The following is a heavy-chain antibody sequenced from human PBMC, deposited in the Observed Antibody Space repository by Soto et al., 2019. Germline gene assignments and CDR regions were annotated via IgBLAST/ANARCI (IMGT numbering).Heavy chain of an antibody. CDR2: ISSSSSII. CDR1: VFTFSDYS. Sequence: GGSLRLSCAASVFTFSDYSMNWVRQAPGKGLEWISYISSSSSIIYYADSVKGRFTISRDNAKNSLYLQMNSLRDEDTAVYYCAREHKYSGTTFDYWCQGTLVTLSS. D-gene: IGHD1-26*01. J-gene: IGHJ4*02. CDR3: AREHKYSGTTFDY. V-gene: IGHV3-48*02.